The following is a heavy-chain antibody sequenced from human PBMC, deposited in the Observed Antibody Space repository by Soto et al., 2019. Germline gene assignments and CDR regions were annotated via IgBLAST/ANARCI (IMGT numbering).Heavy chain of an antibody. D-gene: IGHD3-3*01. CDR3: ARGVYDYWSGYYAGSGLDV. CDR1: GDSMSPFY. V-gene: IGHV4-59*13. J-gene: IGHJ6*02. Sequence: SETLSLTCTVSGDSMSPFYWNWIRQSPGRGLEWIGYIYYSGNTNYNPSLKSRVAISVDTSKNQFSLKLSSVTAADTAVYYCARGVYDYWSGYYAGSGLDVWGQGTTVTVSS. CDR2: IYYSGNT.